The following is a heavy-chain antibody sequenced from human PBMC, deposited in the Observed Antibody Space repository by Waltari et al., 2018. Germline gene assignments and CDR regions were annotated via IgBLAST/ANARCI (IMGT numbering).Heavy chain of an antibody. CDR3: ARVYCGGDCYSGSGGG. CDR1: GGSFSGYY. D-gene: IGHD2-21*01. V-gene: IGHV4-34*01. CDR2: INHRENT. Sequence: QVQLQQWGAGLLKPSETLSLTCAVYGGSFSGYYWSWIRQPPGKGLEWIGEINHRENTNYNPSLKSRGTISVDTSKNQFSLKLSSVTAADTAVYYCARVYCGGDCYSGSGGGWGQGTLVTVSS. J-gene: IGHJ4*02.